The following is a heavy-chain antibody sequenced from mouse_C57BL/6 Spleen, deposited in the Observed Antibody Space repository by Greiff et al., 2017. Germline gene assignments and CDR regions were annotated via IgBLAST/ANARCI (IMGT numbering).Heavy chain of an antibody. CDR2: ISSGGSYT. CDR3: ARNYGSSWYFDV. Sequence: EVQGVESGGDLVKPGGSLKLSCAASGFTFSSYGMSWVRQTPDKRLEWVATISSGGSYTYYPDSVKGRFTISRDNAKNTLYLQMSSLKSEDTAMYYCARNYGSSWYFDVWGTGTTVTVSS. D-gene: IGHD1-1*01. J-gene: IGHJ1*03. CDR1: GFTFSSYG. V-gene: IGHV5-6*01.